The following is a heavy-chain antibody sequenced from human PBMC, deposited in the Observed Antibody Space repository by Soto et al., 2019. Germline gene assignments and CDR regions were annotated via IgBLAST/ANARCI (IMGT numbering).Heavy chain of an antibody. D-gene: IGHD3-3*01. J-gene: IGHJ5*02. CDR3: AREELSYDLWSGYYTGWFDP. CDR2: INHSGST. V-gene: IGHV4-34*01. Sequence: SETLSLTCAVYGGSFSGYYRSWIRQPPGKGLEWIGEINHSGSTNYNPSLKSRVTISVDTSKNQFSLKLSSVTAADTAVYYCAREELSYDLWSGYYTGWFDPWGQGTLVTVSS. CDR1: GGSFSGYY.